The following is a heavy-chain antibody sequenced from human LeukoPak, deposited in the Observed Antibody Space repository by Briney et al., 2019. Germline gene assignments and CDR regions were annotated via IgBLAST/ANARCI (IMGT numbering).Heavy chain of an antibody. Sequence: SETLSLTCTVSGGSISSYYWSWIRQPAGKGLEWIGRIYTSGSTNYNPSLKSRVTMSVDTSRNQFSLKLSSVTAADTAVYYCASSPTYYYGSGSPHRYFDYCGQGTLVTVSS. V-gene: IGHV4-4*07. CDR3: ASSPTYYYGSGSPHRYFDY. D-gene: IGHD3-10*01. CDR2: IYTSGST. CDR1: GGSISSYY. J-gene: IGHJ4*02.